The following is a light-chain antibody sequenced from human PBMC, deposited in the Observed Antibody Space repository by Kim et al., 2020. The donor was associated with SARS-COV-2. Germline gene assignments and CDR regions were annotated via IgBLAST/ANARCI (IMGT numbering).Light chain of an antibody. V-gene: IGLV3-1*01. CDR1: KLGDKY. CDR3: QAWDSSTHYV. J-gene: IGLJ1*01. CDR2: QDN. Sequence: SYELTQPPSVSVSPGQTASITCSGDKLGDKYACWYQQKPGQSPVLVIYQDNKRPSGIPERFSGSNSGNTATLTICGTQAMDEADYYCQAWDSSTHYVFGTGTKVTVL.